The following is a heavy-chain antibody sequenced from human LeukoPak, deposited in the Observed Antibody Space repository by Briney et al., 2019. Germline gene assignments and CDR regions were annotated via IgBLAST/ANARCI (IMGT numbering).Heavy chain of an antibody. Sequence: SVKVSCKASGGTFSSYAISWVRQAPGQGLEWMGGIIPIFGTANYAQKFQGRVTITTDESTSTAYMELSSLRSEDTAVYYCARAPPRTQGNFQHWGQGTLVTVSS. CDR2: IIPIFGTA. J-gene: IGHJ1*01. CDR1: GGTFSSYA. V-gene: IGHV1-69*05. CDR3: ARAPPRTQGNFQH. D-gene: IGHD3-10*01.